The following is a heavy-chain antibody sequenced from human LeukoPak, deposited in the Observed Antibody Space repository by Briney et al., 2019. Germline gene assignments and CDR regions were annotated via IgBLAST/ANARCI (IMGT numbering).Heavy chain of an antibody. D-gene: IGHD4-17*01. CDR1: GYTFTGYY. J-gene: IGHJ4*02. CDR2: INPNSGGT. Sequence: ASVKVSRKASGYTFTGYYMHWVRQAPGQGLEWMGWINPNSGGTNYAQKLQGRVTMTTDTSKNTAYMELRSLRSDDTAMYYCARDSALLNNGDWYGGSDYWGQGTLVTVSS. V-gene: IGHV1-2*02. CDR3: ARDSALLNNGDWYGGSDY.